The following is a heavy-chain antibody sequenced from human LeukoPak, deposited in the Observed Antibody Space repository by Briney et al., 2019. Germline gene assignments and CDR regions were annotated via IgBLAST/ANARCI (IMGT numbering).Heavy chain of an antibody. Sequence: PGGSLRLSCAASGFTFDDYAMHWVRQAPGKGLEWVSLISGDGGSTYYADSVKGRFTISRDNSKNSLNLQINSLRTEDTALYYCAKEDSSGYSHYGMDVWGQGTTVTVSS. J-gene: IGHJ6*02. CDR1: GFTFDDYA. D-gene: IGHD3-22*01. V-gene: IGHV3-43*02. CDR2: ISGDGGST. CDR3: AKEDSSGYSHYGMDV.